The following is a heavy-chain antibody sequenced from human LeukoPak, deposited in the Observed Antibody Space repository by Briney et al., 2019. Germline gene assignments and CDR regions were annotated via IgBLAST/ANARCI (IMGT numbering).Heavy chain of an antibody. D-gene: IGHD3-9*01. CDR2: ISSSSSYI. Sequence: GGSLRLSCAASGFAFSSYSMNWVRQAPGKGLEWVSSISSSSSYIYYADSVKGRFTISRDNAKNSLYLQMNSLRAEDTAVYYCARDSVDFDWLFYYFDYWGQGTLVTVSS. CDR1: GFAFSSYS. CDR3: ARDSVDFDWLFYYFDY. J-gene: IGHJ4*02. V-gene: IGHV3-21*01.